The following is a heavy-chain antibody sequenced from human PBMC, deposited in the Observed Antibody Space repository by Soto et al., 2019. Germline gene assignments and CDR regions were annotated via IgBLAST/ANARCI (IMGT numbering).Heavy chain of an antibody. Sequence: QVQLVESGGGVVQPGGSLRLSCAASGFAFSSYGMHWVRQAPGKGLEWVAVVRYDGINKYYADSVKGRFIISRDNSKSMVYLQMNSLRPDDTAVYYCAKLPNCGGDCYFDYWGQGTLVTVSS. J-gene: IGHJ4*02. D-gene: IGHD2-21*02. CDR2: VRYDGINK. CDR3: AKLPNCGGDCYFDY. V-gene: IGHV3-30*02. CDR1: GFAFSSYG.